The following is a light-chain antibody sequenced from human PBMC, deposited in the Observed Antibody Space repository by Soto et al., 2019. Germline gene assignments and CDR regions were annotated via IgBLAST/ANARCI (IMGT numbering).Light chain of an antibody. CDR1: SSVVGGYKF. CDR3: SSYSPRSTFV. CDR2: EVT. V-gene: IGLV2-14*03. Sequence: QSALTQPASVSWSLGQSITISCTGTSSVVGGYKFVSWYQQHPGIVPKLLLYEVTSRPSWVSTRFSGSKSGNTASLTISVLQAEDAADYCCSSYSPRSTFVFVTGTKLTVL. J-gene: IGLJ1*01.